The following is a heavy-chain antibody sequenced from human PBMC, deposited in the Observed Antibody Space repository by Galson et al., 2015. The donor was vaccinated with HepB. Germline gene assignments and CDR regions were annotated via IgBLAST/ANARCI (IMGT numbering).Heavy chain of an antibody. CDR2: ISSSSSGI. V-gene: IGHV3-48*02. CDR1: GFTFSTYS. J-gene: IGHJ4*02. D-gene: IGHD5-18*01. Sequence: SLRLSCAASGFTFSTYSMNWVRQAPGKGLEWVSYISSSSSGIYYADSVRGRFAVSRDNAKNSLHLQMNSLKNEDTVVYYCAREYSYAIDYWGQGTPVTVSS. CDR3: AREYSYAIDY.